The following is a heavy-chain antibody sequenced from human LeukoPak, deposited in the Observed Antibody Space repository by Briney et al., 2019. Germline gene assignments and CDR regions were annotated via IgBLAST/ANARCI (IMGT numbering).Heavy chain of an antibody. D-gene: IGHD3-10*01. V-gene: IGHV4-59*01. CDR3: ARQAYYYGSGSYYNAFDI. Sequence: SETLSLTCTVSGGSISSYYWSWIRQPPGKGLEWIGYIYYSGSTNYNPSLKSRVTISVDTSKNQFSLKLSSVTAADTAMYYCARQAYYYGSGSYYNAFDIWGQGTMVTVSS. CDR1: GGSISSYY. J-gene: IGHJ3*02. CDR2: IYYSGST.